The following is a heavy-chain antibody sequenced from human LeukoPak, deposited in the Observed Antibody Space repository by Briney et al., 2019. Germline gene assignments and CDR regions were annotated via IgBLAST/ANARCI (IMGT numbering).Heavy chain of an antibody. D-gene: IGHD3-22*01. V-gene: IGHV4-31*03. CDR3: ARVLPESKWFPSPSWFDP. CDR2: IYYSGST. CDR1: GGSISSGGYY. J-gene: IGHJ5*02. Sequence: SQTLSLTCTVFGGSISSGGYYWSWIRQHPGKGLEWIGYIYYSGSTYYNPSLKSRVTISVDTSKNQFSLKLSSVTAADTAVYYCARVLPESKWFPSPSWFDPWGQGTLVTVSS.